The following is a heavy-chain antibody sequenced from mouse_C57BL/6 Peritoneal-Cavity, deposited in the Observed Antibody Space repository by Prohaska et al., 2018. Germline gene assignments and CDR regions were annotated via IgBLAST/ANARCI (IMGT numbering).Heavy chain of an antibody. CDR3: MRYGNYWYFDV. V-gene: IGHV11-2*01. CDR2: INSDGSSI. J-gene: IGHJ1*03. Sequence: EVQLLETGGGLVQPGGSRGLSCEGSGFTFSGFWMSWVRQTPGKTLEWLGDINSDGSSINYGPSIKDRVTIFRDNDKSTLYLQMSNVRSEDSATYFCMRYGNYWYFDVWGTGTTVTVSS. D-gene: IGHD2-1*01. CDR1: GFTFSGFW.